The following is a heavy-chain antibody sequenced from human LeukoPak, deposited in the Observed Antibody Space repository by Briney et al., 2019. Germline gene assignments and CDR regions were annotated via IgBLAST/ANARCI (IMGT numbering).Heavy chain of an antibody. J-gene: IGHJ5*02. V-gene: IGHV1-18*01. CDR1: GYTFTSYG. Sequence: ASVTVSCKASGYTFTSYGISWVRQAPRQGLEWMGWISAYNGNTNYAQKLQGRVTMTTDTSTSTAYMELRSLRPDDTAVYYCARVFCSSTSCHGMAWGWFDPWGQGTLVTVSS. D-gene: IGHD2-2*01. CDR2: ISAYNGNT. CDR3: ARVFCSSTSCHGMAWGWFDP.